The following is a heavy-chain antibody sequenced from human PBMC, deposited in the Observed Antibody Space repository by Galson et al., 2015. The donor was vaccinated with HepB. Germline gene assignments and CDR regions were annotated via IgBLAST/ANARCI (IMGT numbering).Heavy chain of an antibody. V-gene: IGHV3-30*02. CDR1: GFTFSSYG. D-gene: IGHD6-19*01. CDR3: AKDRDSSGWRHYYYYGMDV. Sequence: SLRLSCAASGFTFSSYGMHWVRQAPGKGLEWVAFIRYDGSNKYYADSVKGRFTISRDNSKNTLYLQMNSLRAEDTAVYYCAKDRDSSGWRHYYYYGMDVWGQGTTVTVSS. J-gene: IGHJ6*02. CDR2: IRYDGSNK.